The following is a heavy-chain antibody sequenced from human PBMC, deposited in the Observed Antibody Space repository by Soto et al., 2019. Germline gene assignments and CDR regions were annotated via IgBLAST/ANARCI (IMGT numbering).Heavy chain of an antibody. V-gene: IGHV4-34*01. CDR2: INHSGST. J-gene: IGHJ5*02. CDR1: GGSFSGYY. CDR3: ARGVRFDP. Sequence: QVQLQQWGAGLLKPSETLSLTCAVYGGSFSGYYWSWIRQPPGKGLEWIGEINHSGSTNYNPSPKSLDTISVDTSKNQFSLKLSSVTAADTAVYYCARGVRFDPWGQGTLVTVSS.